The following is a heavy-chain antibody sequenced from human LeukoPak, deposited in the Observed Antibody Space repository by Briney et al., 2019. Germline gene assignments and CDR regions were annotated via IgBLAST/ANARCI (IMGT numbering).Heavy chain of an antibody. CDR3: TTDDPVNRS. J-gene: IGHJ4*02. V-gene: IGHV3-73*01. CDR1: GFTFSGSA. D-gene: IGHD1-1*01. Sequence: SGGSLRLSCAASGFTFSGSAMHWVRQASGKGLEWVGRIRSKANSYATAYAASVKGRFTISRDDSKNTAYLQMNSLKTEDTAMYYCTTDDPVNRSWGQGTLVTVSS. CDR2: IRSKANSYAT.